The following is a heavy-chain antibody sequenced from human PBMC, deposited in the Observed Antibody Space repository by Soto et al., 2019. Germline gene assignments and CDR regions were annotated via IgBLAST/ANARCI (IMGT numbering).Heavy chain of an antibody. Sequence: QMQLVQSGPEVKKPGTSVKVSCKASGSTFTSSAVQWVRQARGQRLEWIGWIVVGSGHTNYEQKLQERPTITRDLSTSTAYMEWSSLRSEDTAVYYCSTVAAPWHTGSYDYFADWGQGTLVTVAS. CDR1: GSTFTSSA. CDR2: IVVGSGHT. CDR3: STVAAPWHTGSYDYFAD. V-gene: IGHV1-58*01. D-gene: IGHD1-26*01. J-gene: IGHJ4*02.